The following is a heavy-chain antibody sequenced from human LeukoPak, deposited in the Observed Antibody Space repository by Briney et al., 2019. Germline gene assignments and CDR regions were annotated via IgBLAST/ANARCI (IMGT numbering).Heavy chain of an antibody. CDR2: IYHSGST. V-gene: IGHV4-38-2*02. CDR1: GYSISSGYY. D-gene: IGHD5-12*01. CDR3: ARDRGAYDYDWFDP. J-gene: IGHJ5*02. Sequence: PSETLSLTCTVSGYSISSGYYWGWIRQPPGKGLEWIGGIYHSGSTYYNPSLKSRVTISVDTSKNQFSLKLSSVTAADTAVYYCARDRGAYDYDWFDPWGQGTLVTVSS.